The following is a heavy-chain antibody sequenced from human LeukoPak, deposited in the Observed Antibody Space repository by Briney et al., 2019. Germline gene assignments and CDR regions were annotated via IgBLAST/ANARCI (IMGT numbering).Heavy chain of an antibody. D-gene: IGHD1-26*01. V-gene: IGHV3-15*01. CDR1: GFTFSGAW. CDR2: IKTETDGGTT. J-gene: IGHJ4*02. CDR3: TTARVGY. Sequence: PGGSLRLSCTASGFTFSGAWMSWVRQAPGKGLEWVGRIKTETDGGTTDYAAPVRDRFSISRDDSKNTLYLQMSSLKTEDTAVYYCTTARVGYWGQGTLVTVSS.